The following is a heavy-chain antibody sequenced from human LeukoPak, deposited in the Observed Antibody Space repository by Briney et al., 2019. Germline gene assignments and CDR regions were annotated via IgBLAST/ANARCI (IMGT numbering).Heavy chain of an antibody. CDR3: ARVTTLHYYCYGMDV. J-gene: IGHJ6*02. Sequence: SETLFLTCAVYGGSFSGYYWSWIRQPPGKGLEWIGEINHSGSTNYNPSLKGRVTISVDTSKNQFSLKLSSVTAADTAVYYCARVTTLHYYCYGMDVWGQGTTVTVSS. D-gene: IGHD4-11*01. CDR2: INHSGST. V-gene: IGHV4-34*01. CDR1: GGSFSGYY.